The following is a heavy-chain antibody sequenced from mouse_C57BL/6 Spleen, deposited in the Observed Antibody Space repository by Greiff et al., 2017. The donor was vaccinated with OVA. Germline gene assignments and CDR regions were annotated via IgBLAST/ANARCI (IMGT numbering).Heavy chain of an antibody. CDR2: FYPGSGSI. D-gene: IGHD2-5*01. V-gene: IGHV1-62-2*01. CDR3: AVHEGYNNYEGYFDY. J-gene: IGHJ2*01. Sequence: VQLQQSGAELVKPGASVTLSCKASGYTFTEYTIHWVKQRSGQGLECIGWFYPGSGSITYNEKFKDKATFTVDKSSSTVYMELIRLTSEDSAVYFCAVHEGYNNYEGYFDYWGQGTTLTVAS. CDR1: GYTFTEYT.